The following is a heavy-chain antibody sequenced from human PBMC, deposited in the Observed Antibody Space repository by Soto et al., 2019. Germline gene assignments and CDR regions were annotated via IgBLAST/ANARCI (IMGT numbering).Heavy chain of an antibody. V-gene: IGHV3-15*01. Sequence: EVQLVESGGGLVKPGGSLRLSCAASGFTFSNAWMSWVRQAPGKGLEWVGRIKSKTDGGTTDYAAPVKGRFTISRDDSRNTLYLQMNSLKTEDTAVYYCTTDLRPLRQDAQTIAARRAIYYMDVWGKGTTVTVSS. CDR2: IKSKTDGGTT. CDR3: TTDLRPLRQDAQTIAARRAIYYMDV. D-gene: IGHD6-6*01. J-gene: IGHJ6*03. CDR1: GFTFSNAW.